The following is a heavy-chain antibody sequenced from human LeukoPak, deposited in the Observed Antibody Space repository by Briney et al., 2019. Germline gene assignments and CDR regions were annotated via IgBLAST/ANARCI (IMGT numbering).Heavy chain of an antibody. J-gene: IGHJ4*02. V-gene: IGHV3-30*02. CDR2: IRNDGGNK. D-gene: IGHD6-13*01. CDR1: GFSFNAYG. CDR3: AKGLAAADDY. Sequence: SGGSLRLSCEASGFSFNAYGMHWVRQPPGKGLEWVAFIRNDGGNKYYADSVKGRFIISRDNSKNTLSLQMSSLRAEDTAVYYCAKGLAAADDYWGQGTLVTVSS.